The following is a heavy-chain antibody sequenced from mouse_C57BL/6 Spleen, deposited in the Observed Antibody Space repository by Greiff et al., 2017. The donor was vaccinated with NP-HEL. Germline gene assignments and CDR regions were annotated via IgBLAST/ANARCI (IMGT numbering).Heavy chain of an antibody. CDR2: INPNNGGT. V-gene: IGHV1-26*01. CDR1: GYTFTDYY. J-gene: IGHJ3*01. D-gene: IGHD2-3*01. Sequence: EVQLQQSGPELVKPGASVKISCKASGYTFTDYYMNWVKQSHGKSLEWIGDINPNNGGTSYNQKFKGKATLTVDKSSSTAYMELRSLTSEDSAVYYCAGYSRAYWGQGTLVTVSA. CDR3: AGYSRAY.